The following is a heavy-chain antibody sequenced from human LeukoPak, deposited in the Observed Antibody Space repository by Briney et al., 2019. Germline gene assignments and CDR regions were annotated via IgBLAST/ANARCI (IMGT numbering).Heavy chain of an antibody. V-gene: IGHV3-11*01. CDR1: GFTFSDYH. CDR3: PIGRDIAVAGPGGDFVH. D-gene: IGHD6-19*01. J-gene: IGHJ4*02. CDR2: LSPGGGSI. Sequence: GGSLRLSCAASGFTFSDYHMNWLRQAPGKGLEWISYLSPGGGSIYFADSVQGRFTLSRDYARHSLYLHMNSLPAEDAALSFCPIGRDIAVAGPGGDFVHWVQGTLVAVSS.